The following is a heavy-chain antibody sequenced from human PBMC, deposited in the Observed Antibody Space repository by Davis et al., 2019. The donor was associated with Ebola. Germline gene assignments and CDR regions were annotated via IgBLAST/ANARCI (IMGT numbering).Heavy chain of an antibody. V-gene: IGHV4-38-2*02. J-gene: IGHJ4*02. Sequence: GSLRLSCTVSGYSINRGFTWGWIWQPPGKGLEWIGSIYHSGSTNYSPSLKSRVTISADTSKNQFSLRLKSVTAADTAMYYCARDYVYWGQGILVTVSS. D-gene: IGHD1-14*01. CDR3: ARDYVY. CDR1: GYSINRGFT. CDR2: IYHSGST.